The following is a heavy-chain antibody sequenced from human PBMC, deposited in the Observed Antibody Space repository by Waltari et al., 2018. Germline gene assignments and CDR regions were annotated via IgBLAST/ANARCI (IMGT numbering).Heavy chain of an antibody. CDR3: ASQAKPYGPTVAPDC. CDR2: IYYRGGT. CDR1: GGSISSGSYY. D-gene: IGHD6-19*01. V-gene: IGHV4-39*01. J-gene: IGHJ4*02. Sequence: QLQLQESGPGLVKPSETLSLTCSVSGGSISSGSYYWGWIRQPPGEGLEWIGSIYYRGGTYYNPSLRSRVTIFVDTSKNQFSLKLSSVTAEDTAVYYCASQAKPYGPTVAPDCWGQGTLVTVSS.